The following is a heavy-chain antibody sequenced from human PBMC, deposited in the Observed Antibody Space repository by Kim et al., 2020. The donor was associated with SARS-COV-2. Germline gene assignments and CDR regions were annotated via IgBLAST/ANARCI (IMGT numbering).Heavy chain of an antibody. V-gene: IGHV3-7*03. CDR2: IKEDGSDE. Sequence: GGSLRLSCAASGFTFSTFWMAWVRQAPGKGLEWVANIKEDGSDEYYVDSVKGRFTISRDNAKTSLYLQMNSLRAEDTAVYYCARDRGWNCFDYWGQGALVTVSS. J-gene: IGHJ4*02. CDR3: ARDRGWNCFDY. D-gene: IGHD1-7*01. CDR1: GFTFSTFW.